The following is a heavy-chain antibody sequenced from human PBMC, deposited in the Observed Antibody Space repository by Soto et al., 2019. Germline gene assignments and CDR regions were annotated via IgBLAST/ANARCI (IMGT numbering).Heavy chain of an antibody. CDR1: GFTFSSYS. CDR3: ARVGPGYDFWSGYAGGGAFDI. CDR2: ISSSSSTI. J-gene: IGHJ3*02. D-gene: IGHD3-3*01. V-gene: IGHV3-48*01. Sequence: EVQLVESGGGLVQPGGSLRLSCAASGFTFSSYSMNWVRQAPGKGLEWVSYISSSSSTIYYADSVKGRFTISRDNAKNSLYLQMNSLSAEDTAVYYCARVGPGYDFWSGYAGGGAFDIWGQGTMVTVSS.